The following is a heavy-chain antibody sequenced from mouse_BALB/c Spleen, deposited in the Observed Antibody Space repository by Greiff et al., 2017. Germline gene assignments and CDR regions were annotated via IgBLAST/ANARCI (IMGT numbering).Heavy chain of an antibody. CDR1: GFTFSSYT. Sequence: DVMLVESGGGLVQPGGSLKLSCAASGFTFSSYTMSWVRQTPEKRLEWVAYISNGGGSTYYPDTVKGRFTISRDNAKNTLYLQMSSLKSEDTAMYYCARHKIITTAKDAMDYWGQGTSVTVSS. V-gene: IGHV5-12-2*01. CDR2: ISNGGGST. D-gene: IGHD1-2*01. J-gene: IGHJ4*01. CDR3: ARHKIITTAKDAMDY.